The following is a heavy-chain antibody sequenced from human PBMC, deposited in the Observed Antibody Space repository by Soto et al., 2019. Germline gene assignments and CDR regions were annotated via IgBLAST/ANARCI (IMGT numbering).Heavy chain of an antibody. CDR3: ARDRRYCSGGSCYGYWFDP. CDR2: INAGNGNT. V-gene: IGHV1-3*01. J-gene: IGHJ5*02. CDR1: GYTFTSYA. D-gene: IGHD2-15*01. Sequence: ASVKVSCKASGYTFTSYAMHWVRQAPGQRLEWMGWINAGNGNTKYSQKFQGRVTITRDTSASTAYMELSSLRSEDTAVYYCARDRRYCSGGSCYGYWFDPWGQGTLVTVSS.